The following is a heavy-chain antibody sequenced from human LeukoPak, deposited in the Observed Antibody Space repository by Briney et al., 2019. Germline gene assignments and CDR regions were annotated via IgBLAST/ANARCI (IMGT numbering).Heavy chain of an antibody. CDR1: GGSISSYY. D-gene: IGHD3-16*01. J-gene: IGHJ4*02. CDR3: ARVFSTGVMVDY. CDR2: IYYSGST. V-gene: IGHV4-59*01. Sequence: SETLSLTCTVSGGSISSYYWSWIRQPPGKGLEWIGYIYYSGSTNYNPSLKSRVTISVDTSKNQFSLKLSSVTAADTAVYYCARVFSTGVMVDYWGQGTLVTVSS.